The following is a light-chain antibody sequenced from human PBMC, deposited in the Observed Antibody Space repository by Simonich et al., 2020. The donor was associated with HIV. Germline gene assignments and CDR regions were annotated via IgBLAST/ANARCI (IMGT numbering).Light chain of an antibody. CDR3: CSYAGSDTVL. CDR1: SSDGGSYNL. CDR2: EGS. J-gene: IGLJ2*01. Sequence: QSALTQPASVSGALGQSITISCTGTSSDGGSYNLVSWYQQDPGKAPKLMIYEGSKRPSGVSNRFSGSKSGNTASLTISGLQAEDEADYYCCSYAGSDTVLFGGGTRLTVL. V-gene: IGLV2-23*01.